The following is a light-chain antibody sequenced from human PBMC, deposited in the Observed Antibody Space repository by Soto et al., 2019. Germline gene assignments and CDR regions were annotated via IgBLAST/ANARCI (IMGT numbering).Light chain of an antibody. Sequence: QSALTQPASVSGSPGQSITISCTGTSNDVGSYNFVSWYQQHPGKAPKLMVYEVNNRPSGVSNRFSGSKSGNTASLTISGLQAADEADYYCGSFTTTTTLYVFGTGTKLTVL. J-gene: IGLJ1*01. CDR1: SNDVGSYNF. CDR3: GSFTTTTTLYV. CDR2: EVN. V-gene: IGLV2-14*01.